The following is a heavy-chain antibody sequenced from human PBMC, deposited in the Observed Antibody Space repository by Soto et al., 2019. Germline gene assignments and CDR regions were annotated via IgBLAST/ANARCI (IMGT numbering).Heavy chain of an antibody. D-gene: IGHD2-15*01. CDR1: GGSISSYY. J-gene: IGHJ5*02. CDR3: AREREGLGYCSGGSCYDARWFDP. V-gene: IGHV4-59*01. CDR2: IYYSGST. Sequence: PSETLSLTCTVSGGSISSYYWSWIRQPPGKGLEWIGYIYYSGSTNYNPSLKSRVTISVDTSKNQFSLKLSSVTAADTAVYYCAREREGLGYCSGGSCYDARWFDPWGQGTLVTVSS.